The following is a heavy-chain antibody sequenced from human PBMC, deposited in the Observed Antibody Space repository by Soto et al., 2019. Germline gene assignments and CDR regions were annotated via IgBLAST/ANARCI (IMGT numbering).Heavy chain of an antibody. CDR2: ISANNGDT. D-gene: IGHD3-22*01. Sequence: ASVKVSCKGSGYAFTSYGISWVRQAPGQSLEWVGWISANNGDTKYPEKVQGRVTMTTDTSTSTAYMELKSLRSDDTALYYCWEEERHADRGYYPDYWGQRALVTGSA. V-gene: IGHV1-18*01. CDR3: WEEERHADRGYYPDY. J-gene: IGHJ4*02. CDR1: GYAFTSYG.